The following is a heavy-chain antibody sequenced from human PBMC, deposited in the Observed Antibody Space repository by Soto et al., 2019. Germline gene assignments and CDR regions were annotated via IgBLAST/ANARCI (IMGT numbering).Heavy chain of an antibody. D-gene: IGHD2-2*01. CDR2: IYPGDSDT. Sequence: RGESLKISCKRSGYSFTSYWSASVRQMPGKGLEWMGIIYPGDSDTRYSPSFQGQVTISADKSISTAYLQWSSLKASDTAMYYCARHGGDIVVVPAAMGGAFDIWGQGTMVTVSS. CDR3: ARHGGDIVVVPAAMGGAFDI. V-gene: IGHV5-51*01. CDR1: GYSFTSYW. J-gene: IGHJ3*02.